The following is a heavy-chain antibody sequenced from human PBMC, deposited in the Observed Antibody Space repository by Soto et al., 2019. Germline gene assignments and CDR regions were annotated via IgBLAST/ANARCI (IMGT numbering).Heavy chain of an antibody. CDR1: GFSLSNARMG. V-gene: IGHV2-26*01. Sequence: QVTLKESGPVLVKPTETLTLTCTVSGFSLSNARMGVSWIRQPPGKALEWLAHIFSNDEKSYSTSLKSRLTISKDTSKSQVVLTMTNMDPVDTATYYCSRMREYSSSSWWQGLRKYYFDYWGQGTLVTVSS. J-gene: IGHJ4*02. D-gene: IGHD6-6*01. CDR2: IFSNDEK. CDR3: SRMREYSSSSWWQGLRKYYFDY.